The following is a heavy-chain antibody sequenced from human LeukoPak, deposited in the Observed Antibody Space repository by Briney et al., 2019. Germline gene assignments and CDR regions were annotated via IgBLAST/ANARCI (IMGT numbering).Heavy chain of an antibody. Sequence: ASVKVSCKASGYTFTSYGISWVRQAPGQGLEWMGWISAYNGNTNYAQKLQGRVTMTTDTSTSTAYMELRSLRSEDTAVYYCASQSGATGVLYYYYYMDVWGKGTTVTISS. CDR2: ISAYNGNT. CDR1: GYTFTSYG. D-gene: IGHD1-26*01. CDR3: ASQSGATGVLYYYYYMDV. J-gene: IGHJ6*03. V-gene: IGHV1-18*01.